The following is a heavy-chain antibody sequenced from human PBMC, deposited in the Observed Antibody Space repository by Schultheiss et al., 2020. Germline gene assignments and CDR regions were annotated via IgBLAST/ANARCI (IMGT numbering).Heavy chain of an antibody. Sequence: GSLRLSCTASGFTFGDYAMSWFRQAPGKGLEWVGFIRSKAYGGTTEYAASVKGRFTISRDDSKSIAYLQMNSLKTDDTAVYYCTRVEVPAATRSNYYYYGMDVWGQGTTVTVSS. CDR1: GFTFGDYA. CDR3: TRVEVPAATRSNYYYYGMDV. J-gene: IGHJ6*02. CDR2: IRSKAYGGTT. D-gene: IGHD2-2*01. V-gene: IGHV3-49*03.